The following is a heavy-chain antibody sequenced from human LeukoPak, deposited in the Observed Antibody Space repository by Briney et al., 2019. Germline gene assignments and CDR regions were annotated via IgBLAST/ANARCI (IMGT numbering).Heavy chain of an antibody. D-gene: IGHD5-12*01. CDR1: GYTFTSYG. CDR2: ISAYNGNT. Sequence: GASVKVSCKASGYTFTSYGISWVRQAPGQGLEWMGWISAYNGNTNYAQKLQGRVTMTTDTSTSTAYMELRSLRSDDTAVYYCAGDKNRGGYDYPPLVWGQGTLVTVSS. J-gene: IGHJ4*02. V-gene: IGHV1-18*01. CDR3: AGDKNRGGYDYPPLV.